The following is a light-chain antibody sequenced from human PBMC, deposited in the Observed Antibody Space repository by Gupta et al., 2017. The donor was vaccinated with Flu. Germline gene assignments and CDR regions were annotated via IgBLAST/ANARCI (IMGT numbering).Light chain of an antibody. CDR3: SSYTSTSTFYV. J-gene: IGLJ1*01. CDR2: DVT. V-gene: IGLV2-14*03. Sequence: ITSACTGTSSDVGRSDSVSWYQQHPDKAPKLIIFDVTNRPSGVSSRFSGSKSGNTASLTISGLQAEDETDYYCSSYTSTSTFYVFGTGTRVSV. CDR1: SSDVGRSDS.